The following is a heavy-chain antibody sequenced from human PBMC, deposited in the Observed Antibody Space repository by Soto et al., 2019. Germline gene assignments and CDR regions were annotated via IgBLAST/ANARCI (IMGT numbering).Heavy chain of an antibody. CDR3: AKVGSPQYSSGRPYCFDY. Sequence: GGSLRLSCAASGFTFSSYAMSWVRQAPGKGLEWVSAISGSGGSTYYADSVKGRFTISRDNSKNTLYLQMNSLRAEDTAVYYCAKVGSPQYSSGRPYCFDYWGQGTLVTVSS. V-gene: IGHV3-23*01. CDR2: ISGSGGST. D-gene: IGHD6-19*01. CDR1: GFTFSSYA. J-gene: IGHJ4*02.